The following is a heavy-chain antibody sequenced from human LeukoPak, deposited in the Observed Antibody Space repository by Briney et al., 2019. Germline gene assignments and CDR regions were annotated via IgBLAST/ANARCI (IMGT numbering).Heavy chain of an antibody. CDR1: GFTLNKYW. CDR3: VRYTDDSSGYYYFDY. D-gene: IGHD3-22*01. CDR2: MNIDGSVT. V-gene: IGHV3-74*01. Sequence: GGSLRLSCAASGFTLNKYWMHWVRQAPGKGLVWVSRMNIDGSVTNYADSVEGRFTISRDNAKNTLYLQMSSLRHDDTAVYYCVRYTDDSSGYYYFDYWGQGTLVTVSS. J-gene: IGHJ4*02.